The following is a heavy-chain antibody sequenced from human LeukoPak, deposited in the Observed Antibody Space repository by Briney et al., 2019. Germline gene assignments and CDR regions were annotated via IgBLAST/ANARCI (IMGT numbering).Heavy chain of an antibody. CDR3: ARDNYYDSSGYYYFDY. CDR1: GGSISIGGYY. CDR2: IYYSGST. Sequence: SETLSLTCTVSGGSISIGGYYWSWIRQHPGKGLEWIGYIYYSGSTYYNPSLKSRVTISVDTSKNQFSLKLSSVTAADTAVYYCARDNYYDSSGYYYFDYWGQGTLVTVSS. D-gene: IGHD3-22*01. V-gene: IGHV4-31*03. J-gene: IGHJ4*02.